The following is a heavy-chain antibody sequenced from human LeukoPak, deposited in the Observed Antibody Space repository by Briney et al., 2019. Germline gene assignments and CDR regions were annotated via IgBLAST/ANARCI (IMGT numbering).Heavy chain of an antibody. CDR1: GFTFSSYW. J-gene: IGHJ4*02. V-gene: IGHV3-7*01. Sequence: GGSLRLSCAASGFTFSSYWMSWVRQAPGKGLEWVANIKKDGSEKYYVDSVKGRFTISRDNAKTSLYLQMNSLRAEDTAVYYCARHLSGITGYTYGRGIDYWGQGTLVTVSS. D-gene: IGHD5-18*01. CDR3: ARHLSGITGYTYGRGIDY. CDR2: IKKDGSEK.